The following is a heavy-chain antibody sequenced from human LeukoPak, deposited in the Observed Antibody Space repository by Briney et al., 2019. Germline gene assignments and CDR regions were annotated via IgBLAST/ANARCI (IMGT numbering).Heavy chain of an antibody. Sequence: PGGSLRLSCAASGFTFSSYSMNWVRQAPGKGLEWVSSISSSSSYIYYADSVKGRFTISRDNAKNSLYLQMNSLRAEDTAVYYCARDVRAAVGMGDYWGQGTLVTVSS. CDR1: GFTFSSYS. V-gene: IGHV3-21*01. CDR2: ISSSSSYI. CDR3: ARDVRAAVGMGDY. J-gene: IGHJ4*02. D-gene: IGHD6-13*01.